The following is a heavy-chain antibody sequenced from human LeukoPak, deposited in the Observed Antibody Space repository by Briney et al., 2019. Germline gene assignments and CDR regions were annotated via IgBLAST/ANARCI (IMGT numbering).Heavy chain of an antibody. CDR2: INAGTGNT. CDR3: ARDSGYCSSTSCFGAPVYYNWFDP. Sequence: ASVKVSCKASGYTFASYAMHWVRQAPGQRLEWMGWINAGTGNTKYSQKFQGRVTMTRDTSTSTVYMELSSLRSEDTAVYYCARDSGYCSSTSCFGAPVYYNWFDPGAREPWSPSPQ. D-gene: IGHD2-2*01. V-gene: IGHV1-3*01. J-gene: IGHJ5*02. CDR1: GYTFASYA.